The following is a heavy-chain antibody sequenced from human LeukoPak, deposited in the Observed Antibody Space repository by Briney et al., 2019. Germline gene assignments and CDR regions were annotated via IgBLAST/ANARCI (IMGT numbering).Heavy chain of an antibody. CDR3: AREAPTALGDY. CDR1: GFTFSNSW. Sequence: PGGSLRLSCAASGFTFSNSWMHWVRQGPGEGLVWVSRISGDGSRTNYADSVKGRFTISRDNSKNTLYLQMNSLRAEDTAVYYCAREAPTALGDYWGQGTLVTVSS. J-gene: IGHJ4*02. D-gene: IGHD4-17*01. CDR2: ISGDGSRT. V-gene: IGHV3-74*01.